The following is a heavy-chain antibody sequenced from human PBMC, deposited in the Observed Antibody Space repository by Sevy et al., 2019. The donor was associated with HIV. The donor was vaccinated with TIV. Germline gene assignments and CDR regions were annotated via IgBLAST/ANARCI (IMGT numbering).Heavy chain of an antibody. CDR2: IRYDESEQ. Sequence: GGSLRLSCAASGFTFSTYGMHWVRQAPGKGLEWVAFIRYDESEQYCADSVKGRCTISRDNSKSTLYLRLSSLRDEDTAVYYCAKDPRPSHRITTFGGVDYFEYWAREPWSPSPQ. CDR3: AKDPRPSHRITTFGGVDYFEY. V-gene: IGHV3-30*02. D-gene: IGHD3-3*01. J-gene: IGHJ4*02. CDR1: GFTFSTYG.